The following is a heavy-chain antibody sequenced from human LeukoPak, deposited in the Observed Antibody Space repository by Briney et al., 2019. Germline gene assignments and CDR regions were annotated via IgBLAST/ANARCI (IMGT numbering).Heavy chain of an antibody. CDR2: ISSGSSYT. CDR3: ARSRGMVPGA. Sequence: GGSLRLSCAASGFKFSDYYMSWIRQAPGKGLEWVSYISSGSSYTNYADSVKGRFTISRDNAKNSVYLQMNSLRAEDTAVYYCARSRGMVPGASGQGTLVTVSS. D-gene: IGHD2-2*01. J-gene: IGHJ5*02. CDR1: GFKFSDYY. V-gene: IGHV3-11*03.